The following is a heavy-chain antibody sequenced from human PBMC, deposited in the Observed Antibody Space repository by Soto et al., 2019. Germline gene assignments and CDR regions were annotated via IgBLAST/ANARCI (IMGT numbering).Heavy chain of an antibody. J-gene: IGHJ6*02. CDR1: GGSIRSYY. D-gene: IGHD2-2*03. CDR2: IYYTGST. CDR3: ARHLDSYSPRPRMDV. Sequence: PSETLSVTCSVSGGSIRSYYWRLIRQPPGKGLEWIGFIYYTGSTNYNPSLKSRVTISVDTSKNQFSLKLSSVTAADTAVYCCARHLDSYSPRPRMDVWGQGTTVTVSS. V-gene: IGHV4-59*08.